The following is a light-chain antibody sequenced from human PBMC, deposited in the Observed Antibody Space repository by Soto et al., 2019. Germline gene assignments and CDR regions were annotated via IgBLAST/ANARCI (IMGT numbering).Light chain of an antibody. CDR1: SSDVGGYNY. CDR3: SSYTGSSTYV. CDR2: DVS. Sequence: QSALTQPASVSGSPGQSITISCTGTSSDVGGYNYVSWYQQHPSKAPKLMIYDVSNRPSGVSNRFSGSKSGNTASLTISGLQAEDEADYYCSSYTGSSTYVFGTGTKLTVL. J-gene: IGLJ1*01. V-gene: IGLV2-14*01.